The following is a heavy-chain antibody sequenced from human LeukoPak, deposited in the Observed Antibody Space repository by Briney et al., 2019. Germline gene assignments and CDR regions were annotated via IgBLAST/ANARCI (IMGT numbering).Heavy chain of an antibody. CDR3: AKTGLYDSSAYYYYYYYMDV. CDR1: GFTFSSYA. CDR2: ISGSGGST. D-gene: IGHD3-22*01. Sequence: PGGSLRLSCAASGFTFSSYAMSWVRQAPGKGLEWVSAISGSGGSTYYADSVKGRFTISRDNSKNTLYLQMNSLRAEDTAVYYCAKTGLYDSSAYYYYYYYMDVWGKGTTVTVSS. V-gene: IGHV3-23*01. J-gene: IGHJ6*03.